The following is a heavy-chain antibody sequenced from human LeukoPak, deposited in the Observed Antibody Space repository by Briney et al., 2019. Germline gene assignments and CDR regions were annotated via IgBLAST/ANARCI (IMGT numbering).Heavy chain of an antibody. D-gene: IGHD2-21*02. CDR2: IIPVFGTT. J-gene: IGHJ3*02. CDR3: ARAVTSNILGAFDI. Sequence: SVKVSCKASRETFSSYAISWVQQAPGQGLEWMGGIIPVFGTTSYAQKSQDRITITADKTTYTAFMELSSLGSEDTAVYYCARAVTSNILGAFDIWGRGTLVTVSS. V-gene: IGHV1-69*06. CDR1: RETFSSYA.